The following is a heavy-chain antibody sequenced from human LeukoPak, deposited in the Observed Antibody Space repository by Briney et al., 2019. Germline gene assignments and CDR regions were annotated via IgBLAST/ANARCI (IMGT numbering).Heavy chain of an antibody. D-gene: IGHD6-13*01. Sequence: QTGGSLRLSCAASGFTFSDHYMDWARQAPGKGLEWVGRIRRKANSYTTEYAASVKGRFTISRDDSKNSLYLQMNSLQTEDTAVYYCIIAAAGTGTNWYFDLWGRGTLVTVSS. CDR3: IIAAAGTGTNWYFDL. CDR1: GFTFSDHY. CDR2: IRRKANSYTT. V-gene: IGHV3-72*01. J-gene: IGHJ2*01.